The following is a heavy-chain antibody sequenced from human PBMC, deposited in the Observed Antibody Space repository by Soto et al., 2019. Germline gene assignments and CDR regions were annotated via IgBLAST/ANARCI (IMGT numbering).Heavy chain of an antibody. D-gene: IGHD3-10*01. CDR3: ARVVRGPKIIDY. CDR2: IYYSGST. V-gene: IGHV4-59*08. J-gene: IGHJ4*02. CDR1: GGSISSYY. Sequence: SETLSLTCTVSGGSISSYYWSWIRQPPGKGLEWIGYIYYSGSTYYNPSLKSRVTISVDTSKNQFSLKLSSVTAADTAVYYCARVVRGPKIIDYWGQGTLVTVSS.